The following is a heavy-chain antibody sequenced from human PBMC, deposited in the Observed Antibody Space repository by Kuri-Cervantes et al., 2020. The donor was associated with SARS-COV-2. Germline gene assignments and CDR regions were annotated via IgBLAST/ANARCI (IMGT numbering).Heavy chain of an antibody. D-gene: IGHD2-2*01. V-gene: IGHV4-38-2*02. CDR3: AKDPSIYCSSTSCYFRYFDY. Sequence: SQTLSLTCAVSGYSISSGYYWGWIRQPPGKGLEWIGEINHSGSTNYNPSLKSRVTISVDTSKNQFSLKLSSVTAADTAVYYCAKDPSIYCSSTSCYFRYFDYWGQGTLVTVSS. CDR2: INHSGST. CDR1: GYSISSGYY. J-gene: IGHJ4*02.